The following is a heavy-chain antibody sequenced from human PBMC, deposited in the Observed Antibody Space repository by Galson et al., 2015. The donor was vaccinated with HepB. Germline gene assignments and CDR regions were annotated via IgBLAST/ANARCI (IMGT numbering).Heavy chain of an antibody. J-gene: IGHJ1*01. CDR1: GYSFTSYW. CDR2: IYPDDSDT. D-gene: IGHD1-26*01. Sequence: QSGAEVKKPGEPLKISCKGSGYSFTSYWIGWVRQVPGKGLEWMGIIYPDDSDTRYSPSFQGQVTISVDKSINTAYLQWNSLKASLPAMYYCASSVGSYSDFQHWCQGTLVTVSS. CDR3: ASSVGSYSDFQH. V-gene: IGHV5-51*01.